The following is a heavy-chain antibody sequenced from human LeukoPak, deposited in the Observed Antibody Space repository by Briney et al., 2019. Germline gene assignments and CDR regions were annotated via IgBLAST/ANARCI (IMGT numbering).Heavy chain of an antibody. J-gene: IGHJ2*01. CDR1: GFTFSSYA. CDR2: ISATGGSI. Sequence: GGSLRPSCAASGFTFSSYAMSWVRQAPGKGLQWVSSISATGGSIYYADSVKGRSTVSRDNSKNTLYLQMNSLRAEDTAIYYCAKGSSTYSITSYWYFDLWGRGTLVTVSS. CDR3: AKGSSTYSITSYWYFDL. V-gene: IGHV3-23*01. D-gene: IGHD6-13*01.